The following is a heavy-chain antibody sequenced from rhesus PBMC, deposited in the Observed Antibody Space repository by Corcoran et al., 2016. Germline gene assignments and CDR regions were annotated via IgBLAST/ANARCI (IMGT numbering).Heavy chain of an antibody. V-gene: IGHV4-165*01. CDR1: GGSFSGYY. CDR3: ARDLSTNFDY. CDR2: ISGSSGST. D-gene: IGHD2-15*01. Sequence: QVQLQESGPGLVKPSEPLSLTCAVSGGSFSGYYWGWLRQPPGKGLEWIGYISGSSGSTDYNPPLKSRVTISTDTSKNQFSLKLSSVTAADTAVYYCARDLSTNFDYWGQGVLVTVSS. J-gene: IGHJ4*01.